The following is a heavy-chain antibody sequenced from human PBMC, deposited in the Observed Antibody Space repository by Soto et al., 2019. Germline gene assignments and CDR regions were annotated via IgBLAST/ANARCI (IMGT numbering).Heavy chain of an antibody. D-gene: IGHD6-6*01. CDR1: GGTFSSYA. CDR2: IIPIFGTA. CDR3: ASPIAARPESYYYYGMDV. J-gene: IGHJ6*02. V-gene: IGHV1-69*13. Sequence: ASVKVSCKASGGTFSSYAISWVRQAPGQGLEWMGGIIPIFGTANYAQKFQGRVTITADESTSTAYMELSSLRSEDTAVYYCASPIAARPESYYYYGMDVWGQGTTVTVSS.